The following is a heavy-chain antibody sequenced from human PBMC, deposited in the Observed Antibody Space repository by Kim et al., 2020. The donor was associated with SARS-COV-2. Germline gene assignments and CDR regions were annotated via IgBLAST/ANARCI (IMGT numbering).Heavy chain of an antibody. D-gene: IGHD2-21*01. CDR2: ISGRTTNT. CDR3: ARADSGNYYYGMDV. CDR1: GFTFSTYA. V-gene: IGHV3-23*01. Sequence: GGSLRRSCAASGFTFSTYAFCWVRQAPGKGLEWVSAISGRTTNTYYADSVRGRFTISRDNSRNTLYLQMNSLRAEDTALYYCARADSGNYYYGMDVWGQG. J-gene: IGHJ6*02.